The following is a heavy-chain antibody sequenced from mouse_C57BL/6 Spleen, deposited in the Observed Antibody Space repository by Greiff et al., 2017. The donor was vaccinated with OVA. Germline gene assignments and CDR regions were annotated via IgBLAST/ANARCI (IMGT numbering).Heavy chain of an antibody. CDR3: ARSRPLIYDGYYGAMDY. J-gene: IGHJ4*01. D-gene: IGHD2-3*01. CDR1: GFSLTSYG. CDR2: IWSGGST. Sequence: VQLQQSGPGLVQPSQSLSITCTVSGFSLTSYGVHWVRQSPGKGLEWLGVIWSGGSTDYNAAFISRLSISKDNSKSQVFFKMNSLQADDTAIYYCARSRPLIYDGYYGAMDYWGQGTSVTVSS. V-gene: IGHV2-2*01.